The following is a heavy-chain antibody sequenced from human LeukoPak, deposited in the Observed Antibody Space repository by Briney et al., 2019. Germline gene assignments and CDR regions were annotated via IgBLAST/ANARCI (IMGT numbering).Heavy chain of an antibody. Sequence: GASVKVSCKASGGTFSSYAISWVRQAPGQGLEWMGRIIPILGIANYAQKFQGRVTITADKSTSTAYMELSSLRSEDTAVYYCARDRGVLRYLDWLLPLDYWGQGTPVTVSS. J-gene: IGHJ4*02. V-gene: IGHV1-69*04. CDR2: IIPILGIA. CDR3: ARDRGVLRYLDWLLPLDY. D-gene: IGHD3-9*01. CDR1: GGTFSSYA.